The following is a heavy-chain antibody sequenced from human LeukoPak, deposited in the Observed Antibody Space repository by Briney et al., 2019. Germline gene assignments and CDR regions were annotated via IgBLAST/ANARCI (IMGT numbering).Heavy chain of an antibody. CDR2: IWYDGSNK. D-gene: IGHD5-18*01. J-gene: IGHJ4*02. CDR3: AKDLSRYSYGSYYFDY. CDR1: GFTFSSYG. V-gene: IGHV3-33*06. Sequence: GGSLRLSCAASGFTFSSYGMHWVRQAPGKGLEWVALIWYDGSNKYYADSVKGRLTISRDNSKNTLYLQMNSLRAEDTAVYYCAKDLSRYSYGSYYFDYWGQGTLVTVSS.